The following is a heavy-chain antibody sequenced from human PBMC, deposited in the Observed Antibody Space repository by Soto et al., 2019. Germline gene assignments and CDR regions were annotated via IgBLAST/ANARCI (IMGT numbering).Heavy chain of an antibody. V-gene: IGHV3-48*01. D-gene: IGHD5-18*01. Sequence: GGSLRLSCAASGFTFSSYSMNWVRQAPGKGLEWVSYISSSSSTINYAESVKGRFTISRDNAKNSLYLQMNSLRAEDTAVYYCARGYGRNFDYWGQGTLVTVSS. CDR2: ISSSSSTI. CDR1: GFTFSSYS. J-gene: IGHJ4*02. CDR3: ARGYGRNFDY.